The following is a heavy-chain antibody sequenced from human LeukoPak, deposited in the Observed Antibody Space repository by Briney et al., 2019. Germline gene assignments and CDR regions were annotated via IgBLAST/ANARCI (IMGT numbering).Heavy chain of an antibody. V-gene: IGHV4-34*01. CDR2: IYYSGST. Sequence: SETLSLTCAVYGGSFSGYYWSWIRQPPGKGLEWIGSIYYSGSTYYNPSLKSRVTISVDTSKNQFSLKLSSVTAADTAVYYCARGTVPNAFDIWGQGTMVTVS. CDR1: GGSFSGYY. J-gene: IGHJ3*02. CDR3: ARGTVPNAFDI. D-gene: IGHD4-11*01.